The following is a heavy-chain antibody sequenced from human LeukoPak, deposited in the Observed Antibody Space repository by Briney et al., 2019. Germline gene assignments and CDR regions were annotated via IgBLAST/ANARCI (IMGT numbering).Heavy chain of an antibody. CDR3: ARDVSSGYPGDY. J-gene: IGHJ4*02. CDR1: GFTFSSYG. D-gene: IGHD6-19*01. CDR2: IRYDGSNK. Sequence: GGSLRLSCAASGFTFSSYGMHWVRQAPGKGLEWVAFIRYDGSNKYYADSVKGRFTISRDNSKNTLYLQMNSLRAEDTAVYYCARDVSSGYPGDYWGQGTLVTVSS. V-gene: IGHV3-30*02.